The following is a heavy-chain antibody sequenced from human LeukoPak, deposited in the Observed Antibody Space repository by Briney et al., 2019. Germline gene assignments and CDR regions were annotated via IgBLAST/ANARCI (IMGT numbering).Heavy chain of an antibody. J-gene: IGHJ4*02. CDR1: GFTFSSYA. CDR2: ISGSGGST. D-gene: IGHD3-10*01. V-gene: IGHV3-23*01. CDR3: AKESLYYYGSGSYYFDY. Sequence: GGSLRLSCAASGFTFSSYAMSWVRQAPGKGLEWVSAISGSGGSTYYADSVKGRFTISRDNSKNTLYLQMNSLRAEDTAVYYCAKESLYYYGSGSYYFDYWGQGTLVTVSS.